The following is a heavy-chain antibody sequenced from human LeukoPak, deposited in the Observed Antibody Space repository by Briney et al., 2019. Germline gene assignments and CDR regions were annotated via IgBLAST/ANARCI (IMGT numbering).Heavy chain of an antibody. J-gene: IGHJ4*02. D-gene: IGHD5-12*01. V-gene: IGHV3-23*01. CDR1: GFTFSSYA. Sequence: GGSLRLSCAASGFTFSSYAMSWVRQAPGKGLEWVSGISGSGGSTYYADSVKGRFTISRDNSKNTLYLQMNSLRAEDTAVYYCAKAISGSRYNFDYWGQGTLVTVSS. CDR2: ISGSGGST. CDR3: AKAISGSRYNFDY.